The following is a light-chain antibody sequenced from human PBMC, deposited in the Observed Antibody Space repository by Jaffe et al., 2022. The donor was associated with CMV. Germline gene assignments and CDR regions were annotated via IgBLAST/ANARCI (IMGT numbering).Light chain of an antibody. CDR2: QDT. CDR1: KLGDRY. Sequence: SYELTQPPSVSVSPGQTVSITCSGDKLGDRYTFWYQQKPGQSPILLIYQDTKRPSGIPERFSGSNSGNTATLTISGTQAMDEGDYYCQAWDTSDSGVFGTGTKVTVL. CDR3: QAWDTSDSGV. V-gene: IGLV3-1*01. J-gene: IGLJ1*01.